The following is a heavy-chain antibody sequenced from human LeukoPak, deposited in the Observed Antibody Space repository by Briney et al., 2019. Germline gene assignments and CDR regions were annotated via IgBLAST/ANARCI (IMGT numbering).Heavy chain of an antibody. Sequence: DSVTVSCTASGYIFKNYEVNWVRQAPGQGLEWMGWMNPRSGTTKNVQGRGTRSTYSSINTAYLELTSLPSGDTAVYYCAKGLRSDFWGQGTLVTVSS. J-gene: IGHJ4*02. CDR2: MNPRSGTT. D-gene: IGHD3-16*02. CDR3: AKGLRSDF. V-gene: IGHV1-8*01. CDR1: GYIFKNYE.